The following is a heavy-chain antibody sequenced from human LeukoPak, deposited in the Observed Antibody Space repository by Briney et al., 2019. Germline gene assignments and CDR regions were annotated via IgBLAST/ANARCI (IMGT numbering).Heavy chain of an antibody. CDR2: INHSGST. D-gene: IGHD1-26*01. J-gene: IGHJ4*02. Sequence: PSETLSLTCAVYGGSFSGYYWSWIRQPPGKGLEWIGEINHSGSTNYNPSLKSRVTISVDTSKNQFSPKLNSVTAADTAVYYCASSPILVGATTSLDYWGQGTLVTVSS. V-gene: IGHV4-34*01. CDR3: ASSPILVGATTSLDY. CDR1: GGSFSGYY.